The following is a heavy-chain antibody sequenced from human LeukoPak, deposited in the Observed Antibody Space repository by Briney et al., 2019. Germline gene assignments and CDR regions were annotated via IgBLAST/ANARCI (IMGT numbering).Heavy chain of an antibody. CDR2: INDDTP. CDR1: GSSFNTYS. Sequence: GGSLRLSCTTSGSSFNTYSMSWVRQAPGKGLEWVSAINDDTPYYTDSVKGRFTVSRDNSRDTLYLHLNSLRAEDTAIYYCAKEYDLWHEQGNWFDTWGQGTLVTVSS. V-gene: IGHV3-23*01. J-gene: IGHJ5*02. D-gene: IGHD3-3*01. CDR3: AKEYDLWHEQGNWFDT.